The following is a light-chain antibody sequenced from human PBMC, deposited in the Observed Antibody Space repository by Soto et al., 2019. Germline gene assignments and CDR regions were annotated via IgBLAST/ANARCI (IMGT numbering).Light chain of an antibody. V-gene: IGKV3-15*01. CDR1: QSVADN. CDR3: QQYNAWRT. J-gene: IGKJ1*01. Sequence: ETVMTQSPATLSVSPGERATVSCRASQSVADNLAWYQQPPGQAPRLLIYGASTRATGVPARFTGSGSGTEFTLTISSVQAEDVAVYYCQQYNAWRTFGQGTKVEIK. CDR2: GAS.